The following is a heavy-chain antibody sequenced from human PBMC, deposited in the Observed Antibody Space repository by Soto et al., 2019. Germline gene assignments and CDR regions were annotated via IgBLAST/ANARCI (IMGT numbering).Heavy chain of an antibody. CDR3: AKDSVLRYFDWLPFDY. CDR2: ISGSGGST. CDR1: GFTFSSYA. V-gene: IGHV3-23*01. Sequence: VGSLRLSCAASGFTFSSYAMSWVRQAPGKGLEWVSAISGSGGSTYYADSVKGRFTISRDNSKNTLYLQMNSLRAEDTAVYYCAKDSVLRYFDWLPFDYWGQGTLVTVSS. D-gene: IGHD3-9*01. J-gene: IGHJ4*02.